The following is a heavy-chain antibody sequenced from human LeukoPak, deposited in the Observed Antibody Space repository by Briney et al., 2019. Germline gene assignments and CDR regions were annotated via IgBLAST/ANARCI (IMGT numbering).Heavy chain of an antibody. D-gene: IGHD3-16*02. J-gene: IGHJ5*02. V-gene: IGHV4-30-4*08. CDR1: GDSITSGDYY. Sequence: PSETLSLTCTVSGDSITSGDYYWSWIRQPPGKGLEWIGYIYYSGIAYYQPSLKSRVSISVETSKNRFSLNLNFVTAADTGVYFCARAVQASLQPRFDPWGLGTLVTVSS. CDR3: ARAVQASLQPRFDP. CDR2: IYYSGIA.